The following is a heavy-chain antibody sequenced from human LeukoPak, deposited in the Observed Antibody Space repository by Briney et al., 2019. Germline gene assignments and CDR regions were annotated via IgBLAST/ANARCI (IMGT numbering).Heavy chain of an antibody. J-gene: IGHJ4*02. CDR3: ARHNFARPFDY. CDR2: IYHSGDT. D-gene: IGHD6-6*01. Sequence: SETLSLTCTVSGGSISSSYWSWIRQPPGKGLEWIGYIYHSGDTNTNPSLKSRVTISMDTSKNQFSLKLSSVAAADTAVYYCARHNFARPFDYWGQGTLVTVSS. V-gene: IGHV4-59*08. CDR1: GGSISSSY.